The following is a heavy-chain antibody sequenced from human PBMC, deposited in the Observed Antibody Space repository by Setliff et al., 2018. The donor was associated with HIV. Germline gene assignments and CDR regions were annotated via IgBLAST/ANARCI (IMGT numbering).Heavy chain of an antibody. CDR3: ARNRVPSSL. V-gene: IGHV4-59*11. CDR2: IYYSGSP. CDR1: GGSISSQY. J-gene: IGHJ4*02. Sequence: SETLSLTCTVSGGSISSQYWSWIRQPPGKGLEWIGSIYYSGSPNYNPSLKSRVAISVDTSKNQFSLKLNSVIAADTAVYYCARNRVPSSLWGQGTLVTVSS.